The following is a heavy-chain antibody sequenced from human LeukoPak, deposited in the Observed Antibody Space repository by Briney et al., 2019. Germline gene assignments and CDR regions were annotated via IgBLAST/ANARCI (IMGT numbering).Heavy chain of an antibody. CDR3: ARDRVSGNYGDYGHDY. Sequence: SETLSLTCTVSGGSVSSGSYYWSWIRQPPGEGLEWIGYIYYSGSTNYNPSLKSRVTISVDTSKNQFSLKLSSVTAADTAVYYCARDRVSGNYGDYGHDYWGQGTLVTVSS. V-gene: IGHV4-61*01. J-gene: IGHJ4*02. CDR2: IYYSGST. CDR1: GGSVSSGSYY. D-gene: IGHD4-17*01.